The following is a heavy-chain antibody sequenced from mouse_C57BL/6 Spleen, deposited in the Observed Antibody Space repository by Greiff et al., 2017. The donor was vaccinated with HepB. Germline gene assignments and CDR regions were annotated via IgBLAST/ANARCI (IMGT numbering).Heavy chain of an antibody. V-gene: IGHV1-82*01. CDR2: IYPGDGDT. CDR3: ARGDYGKPLDY. J-gene: IGHJ2*01. D-gene: IGHD2-1*01. CDR1: GYAFSSSW. Sequence: VQRVESGPELVKPGASVKISCKASGYAFSSSWMNWVKQRPGKGLEWIGRIYPGDGDTNYNGKFKGKATLTADKSSSTAYMQLSSLTSEDSAVYFCARGDYGKPLDYWGQGTTLTVSS.